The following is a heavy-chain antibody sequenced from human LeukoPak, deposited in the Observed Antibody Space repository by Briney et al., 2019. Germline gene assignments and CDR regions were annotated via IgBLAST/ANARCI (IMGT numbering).Heavy chain of an antibody. D-gene: IGHD6-13*01. V-gene: IGHV4-39*07. Sequence: PSETLSLTCTVSGGSISSSSYYWGWIRQPPGKGLEWIGTIHYSGSIYYNPSLKSRVTISVDTSKNQFSLKLSSVTAADTAVYYCATSPLAAAGGGRYYYYYYMDVWGKGTTVTISS. CDR3: ATSPLAAAGGGRYYYYYYMDV. J-gene: IGHJ6*03. CDR1: GGSISSSSYY. CDR2: IHYSGSI.